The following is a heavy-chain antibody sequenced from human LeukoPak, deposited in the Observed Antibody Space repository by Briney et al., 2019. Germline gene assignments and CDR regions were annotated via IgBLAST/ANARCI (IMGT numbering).Heavy chain of an antibody. J-gene: IGHJ3*02. D-gene: IGHD2-2*01. CDR2: IYYSGST. V-gene: IGHV4-39*01. CDR3: ARLCLSCTRTTCSDDAFDI. Sequence: SETLSLTCTVSCGSISSSSYYWGWIRQPPGEGLDWIGSIYYSGSTYYNPSLKSRVTISVDTSKNQFSLKLGSVTAAGTAVYYCARLCLSCTRTTCSDDAFDIWGQGTMVTVSA. CDR1: CGSISSSSYY.